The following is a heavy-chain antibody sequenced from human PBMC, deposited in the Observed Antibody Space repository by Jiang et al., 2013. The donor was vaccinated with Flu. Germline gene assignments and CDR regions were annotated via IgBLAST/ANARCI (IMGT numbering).Heavy chain of an antibody. CDR2: IRSKANSYAT. Sequence: QLLESGGGLVQPGGSLKLSCAASGFTFSGSAMHWVRQASGKGLEWVGRIRSKANSYATAYAASVKGRFTISRDDSKNTAYLQMNSLKTEDTAVYYCTSLGYCSGGSCYQSGVWGQGTLVTVSS. J-gene: IGHJ4*02. D-gene: IGHD2-15*01. CDR3: TSLGYCSGGSCYQSGV. V-gene: IGHV3-73*01. CDR1: GFTFSGSA.